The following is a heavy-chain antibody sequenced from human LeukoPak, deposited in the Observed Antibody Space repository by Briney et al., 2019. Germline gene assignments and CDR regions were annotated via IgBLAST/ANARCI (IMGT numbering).Heavy chain of an antibody. V-gene: IGHV1-8*01. Sequence: ASVKVSCKASGYTFTSYDINWVRQATGQGLEWMGWMNPNSGNTGYAQKFQGRVTMTRNTSISTAYMELSSLRSEDTAVYYCARVLRWERGCFDYWGQGTLVTVSS. J-gene: IGHJ4*02. CDR3: ARVLRWERGCFDY. CDR2: MNPNSGNT. D-gene: IGHD2-21*01. CDR1: GYTFTSYD.